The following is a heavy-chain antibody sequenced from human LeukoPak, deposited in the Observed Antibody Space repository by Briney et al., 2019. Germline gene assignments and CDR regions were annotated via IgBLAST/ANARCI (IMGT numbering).Heavy chain of an antibody. CDR1: GFTFSSYE. V-gene: IGHV3-48*03. D-gene: IGHD1-1*01. CDR3: ASAWNDEFHFDY. Sequence: GGSLRLSCAASGFTFSSYEMNWVRQAPGKGLEWVSYISSSGSTIYYADSVKGRFTISRDNAKNSLYLQMNSLRAEDTAVHYCASAWNDEFHFDYWGQGTLVTVSS. CDR2: ISSSGSTI. J-gene: IGHJ4*02.